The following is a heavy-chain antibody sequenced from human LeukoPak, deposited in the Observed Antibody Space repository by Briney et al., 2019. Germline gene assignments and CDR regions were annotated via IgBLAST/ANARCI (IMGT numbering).Heavy chain of an antibody. D-gene: IGHD3-22*01. CDR1: GFTFSSYW. J-gene: IGHJ4*02. Sequence: GGSLRLSCTASGFTFSSYWMSWVRQAPGKGLEWVANINQDGSEKYYVDSVKGRFTISRDNAKSSLYLQVSSLRVDDTAVYYCARDRALYDSRRGYYYTEDDYWGQGTLVTVSS. V-gene: IGHV3-7*01. CDR3: ARDRALYDSRRGYYYTEDDY. CDR2: INQDGSEK.